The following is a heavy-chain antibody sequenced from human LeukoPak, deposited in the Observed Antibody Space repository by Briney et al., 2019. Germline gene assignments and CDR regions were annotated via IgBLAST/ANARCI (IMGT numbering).Heavy chain of an antibody. D-gene: IGHD5-18*01. CDR1: GGSISSYY. CDR3: ARVESSYGIAWFDP. CDR2: IYTSGST. Sequence: SETLSLTCTVSGGSISSYYWSWIRQPAGKGLEWIGRIYTSGSTNYNPSLKSRVTMSVDTSKNQFSLKLSSVTAADTAVYYCARVESSYGIAWFDPWGQGTLVTVSS. J-gene: IGHJ5*02. V-gene: IGHV4-4*07.